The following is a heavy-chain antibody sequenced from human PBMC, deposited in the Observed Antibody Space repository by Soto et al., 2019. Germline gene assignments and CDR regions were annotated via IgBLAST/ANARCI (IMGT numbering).Heavy chain of an antibody. CDR1: GGSFSGYY. CDR3: ARGGYYYDSSGYYSAPTYHYYVMAF. CDR2: INHSGST. V-gene: IGHV4-34*01. D-gene: IGHD3-22*01. J-gene: IGHJ6*02. Sequence: SETLSLTCAVYGGSFSGYYWSWIRQPPGKGLEWIGEINHSGSTNYNPSLKSRVTISVDTSKNQFSLKLSSVTAADTAVYYCARGGYYYDSSGYYSAPTYHYYVMAFWGQGTTVPVSS.